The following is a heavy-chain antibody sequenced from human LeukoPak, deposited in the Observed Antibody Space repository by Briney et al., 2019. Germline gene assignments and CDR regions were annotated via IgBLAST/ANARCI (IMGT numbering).Heavy chain of an antibody. V-gene: IGHV1-2*04. CDR1: GYTFTGYY. Sequence: ASVKVSCKASGYTFTGYYMHWVRQAPGQGLEWMGWINPNSGGTNYAQKFRGWVTMTRDTSISTAYMELSRLRSDDTAVYYCAREQWGRNYYYYGMDVWGQGTTVTVSS. CDR2: INPNSGGT. CDR3: AREQWGRNYYYYGMDV. D-gene: IGHD6-19*01. J-gene: IGHJ6*02.